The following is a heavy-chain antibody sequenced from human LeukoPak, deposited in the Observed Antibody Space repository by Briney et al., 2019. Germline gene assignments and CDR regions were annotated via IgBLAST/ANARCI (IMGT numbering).Heavy chain of an antibody. CDR2: IYYSGST. V-gene: IGHV4-39*07. D-gene: IGHD3-3*01. Sequence: SETLSLTCTVSGGSISSSSYYWGWIRQPPGKGLEWIGSIYYSGSTNYNPSLKSRVTISVDTSKNQFSLKLSSVTAADTAVYYCARGRATIFGVVIEAFDIWGQGTMVTVSS. CDR1: GGSISSSSYY. J-gene: IGHJ3*02. CDR3: ARGRATIFGVVIEAFDI.